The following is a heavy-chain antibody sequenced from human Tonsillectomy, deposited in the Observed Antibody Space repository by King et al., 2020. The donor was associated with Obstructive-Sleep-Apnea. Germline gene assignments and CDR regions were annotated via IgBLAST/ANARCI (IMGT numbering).Heavy chain of an antibody. D-gene: IGHD5-12*01. J-gene: IGHJ6*02. CDR3: AKTGAYTITGSYGHYGLDV. CDR2: IIPLFGTA. Sequence: QLVQSGAEVKKPGSSVKVSCKASGGDFRTSAISWVRQAPGQGLEWMGGIIPLFGTANYAHFLQGRATITAVESTKTFYMELSSLTSEDTAVYYCAKTGAYTITGSYGHYGLDVWGQGTSVTVSS. CDR1: GGDFRTSA. V-gene: IGHV1-69*01.